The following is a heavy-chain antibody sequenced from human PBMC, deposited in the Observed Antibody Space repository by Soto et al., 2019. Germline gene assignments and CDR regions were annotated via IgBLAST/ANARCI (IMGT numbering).Heavy chain of an antibody. CDR2: INPYNDNT. CDR3: ASHGRRFSRGGTCHLDY. D-gene: IGHD3-3*01. J-gene: IGHJ4*02. Sequence: GASVKVSCQAPGYTFTAYGISWLPQAPGQGPEWMGWINPYNDNTKYSQKYQDRVTMTTDTSTSTAYMELRSLRSDDTAVYYCASHGRRFSRGGTCHLDYWGQGTLDTVSS. V-gene: IGHV1-18*01. CDR1: GYTFTAYG.